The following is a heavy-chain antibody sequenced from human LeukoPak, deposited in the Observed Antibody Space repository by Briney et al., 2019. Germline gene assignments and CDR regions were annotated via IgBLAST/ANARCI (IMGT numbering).Heavy chain of an antibody. Sequence: GGSLRLSCAGSGFVFSTYWMHWVRQAPGKGLAWVSRIKTDGSTTYYADSVKGRFTVSRDNAKNTLYLQMSSLRAEDTAVYYCAREWSIPNGMDVWGQGTTVTVSS. CDR3: AREWSIPNGMDV. CDR2: IKTDGSTT. D-gene: IGHD1-26*01. CDR1: GFVFSTYW. V-gene: IGHV3-74*01. J-gene: IGHJ6*02.